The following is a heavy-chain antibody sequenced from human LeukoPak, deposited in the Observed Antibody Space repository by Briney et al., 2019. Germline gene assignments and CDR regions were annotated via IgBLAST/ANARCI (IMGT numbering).Heavy chain of an antibody. Sequence: PSQTLSLTCTVSGGSISSGGYYWSWIRQHPGKGLEWIGYIYYSGSTYYNPSLKSRVTISVDTSKNQFSLKLSSVTAADTAVYFCARVKKFTVTRFFDYWGQGTLVTV. CDR1: GGSISSGGYY. CDR3: ARVKKFTVTRFFDY. D-gene: IGHD4-17*01. V-gene: IGHV4-31*03. CDR2: IYYSGST. J-gene: IGHJ4*02.